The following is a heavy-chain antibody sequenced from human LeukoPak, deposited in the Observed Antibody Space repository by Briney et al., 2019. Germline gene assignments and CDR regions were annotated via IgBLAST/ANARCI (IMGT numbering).Heavy chain of an antibody. D-gene: IGHD6-19*01. V-gene: IGHV3-73*01. CDR3: TRPSWGTPGIAVAGTDYGIDY. CDR1: GFTFSGSA. CDR2: IRSKANSYAT. J-gene: IGHJ4*02. Sequence: GGSLKLSCAASGFTFSGSAMHWVRQASGKGLEWVGRIRSKANSYATAYAASVKGRFTISRDDSKNTAYLQMNSLKTEDTAVYYCTRPSWGTPGIAVAGTDYGIDYWGQGTLVTVSS.